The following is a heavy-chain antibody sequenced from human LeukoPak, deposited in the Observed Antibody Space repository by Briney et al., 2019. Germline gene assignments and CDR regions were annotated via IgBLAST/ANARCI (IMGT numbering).Heavy chain of an antibody. D-gene: IGHD3-10*01. CDR1: GDSVSSGRYY. CDR2: IDYSGST. V-gene: IGHV4-61*01. Sequence: SETLSLTCTVSGDSVSSGRYYWSWIRQPPGKGLEWIGYIDYSGSTDYNPSLKSRVSISVDTSRSQFSLKLNSVTAVDTAVYYCARDRGVRGIDYWGQGTLVTVSS. J-gene: IGHJ4*02. CDR3: ARDRGVRGIDY.